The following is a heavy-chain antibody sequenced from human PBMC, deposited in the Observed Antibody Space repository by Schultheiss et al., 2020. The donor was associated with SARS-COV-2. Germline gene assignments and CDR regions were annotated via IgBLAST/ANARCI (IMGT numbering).Heavy chain of an antibody. Sequence: SETLSLTCSVSSASVTSYYWTWIRQSPGMGLEWIGYTHYSGSTIYSPSLKSRVTISIDTSNNQFSLRLSSVTAADTAVYYCAREQQLVHFYYYGMDVWGQGTTVTVAS. CDR3: AREQQLVHFYYYGMDV. CDR2: THYSGST. V-gene: IGHV4-59*02. CDR1: SASVTSYY. D-gene: IGHD6-6*01. J-gene: IGHJ6*02.